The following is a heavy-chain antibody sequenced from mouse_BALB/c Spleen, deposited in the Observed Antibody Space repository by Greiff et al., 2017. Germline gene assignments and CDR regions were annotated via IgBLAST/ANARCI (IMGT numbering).Heavy chain of an antibody. CDR2: INPSTGYT. J-gene: IGHJ2*01. Sequence: VQLQQSGAELAKPGASVKMSCKASGYTFTSYWMHWVKQRPGQGLEWIGYINPSTGYTEYNQKFKDKATLTADKSSSTAYMQLSSLTSEDSAVYYCARFSYGNWDYWGQGTTLTVSS. CDR3: ARFSYGNWDY. CDR1: GYTFTSYW. V-gene: IGHV1-7*01. D-gene: IGHD2-10*02.